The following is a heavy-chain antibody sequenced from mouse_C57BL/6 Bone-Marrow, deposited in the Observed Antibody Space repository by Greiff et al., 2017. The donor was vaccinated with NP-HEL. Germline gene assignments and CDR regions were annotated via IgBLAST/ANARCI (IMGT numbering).Heavy chain of an antibody. J-gene: IGHJ2*01. CDR2: IYPGDGDT. CDR3: ARKRIYYGSSLDY. CDR1: GYAFSSYW. D-gene: IGHD1-1*01. Sequence: VQLQQSGAELVKPGASVKISCKASGYAFSSYWMNWVKQRPGTGLEWIGQIYPGDGDTNYNGTFKGKATLTADKSARTADMQLSRLTSEDSAVYFCARKRIYYGSSLDYWGQGTTLTVSS. V-gene: IGHV1-80*01.